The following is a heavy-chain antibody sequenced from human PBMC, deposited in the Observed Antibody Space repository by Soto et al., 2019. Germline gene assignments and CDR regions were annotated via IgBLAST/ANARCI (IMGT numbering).Heavy chain of an antibody. J-gene: IGHJ4*02. CDR3: ARDGTSYYDFWSGYYSEKYVDY. V-gene: IGHV1-46*03. D-gene: IGHD3-3*01. Sequence: ASVKVSCKASGYTFTSYYMHWVRQAPGQGLEWMGIINPSGGSTSYAQKFQGRVTMTRDTSTSTVYMELSSLRSEDTAVYYCARDGTSYYDFWSGYYSEKYVDYWGQGTLVTVSS. CDR1: GYTFTSYY. CDR2: INPSGGST.